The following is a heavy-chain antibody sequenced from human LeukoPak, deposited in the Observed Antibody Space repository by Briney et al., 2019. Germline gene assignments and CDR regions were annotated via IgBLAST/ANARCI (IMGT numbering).Heavy chain of an antibody. D-gene: IGHD3-16*01. CDR3: ATNTDYRFDY. J-gene: IGHJ4*02. V-gene: IGHV3-9*01. CDR2: ISWNSGSI. Sequence: PGGSLRLSCAASGFTFDDYAMHWVRQAPGKGLEWVSGISWNSGSIGYADSVKGRFTISRDNTKNSLFLQMNSLRDEDTAVYYCATNTDYRFDYWGQGTLVTVSS. CDR1: GFTFDDYA.